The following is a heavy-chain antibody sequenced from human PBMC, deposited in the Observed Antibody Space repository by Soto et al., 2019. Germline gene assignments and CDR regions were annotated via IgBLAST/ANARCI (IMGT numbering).Heavy chain of an antibody. J-gene: IGHJ6*02. CDR2: IYYSGST. Sequence: ASETLSLTSTASGGSISSSYLSWIRQPPGKGLEWIGYIYYSGSTNYNPSLKSRVTISVDTSKNQFSLKLSSVTAADTAVYYCARLTRSGRYYYGMDVWGQGTTVTVSS. V-gene: IGHV4-59*01. D-gene: IGHD3-3*01. CDR1: GGSISSSY. CDR3: ARLTRSGRYYYGMDV.